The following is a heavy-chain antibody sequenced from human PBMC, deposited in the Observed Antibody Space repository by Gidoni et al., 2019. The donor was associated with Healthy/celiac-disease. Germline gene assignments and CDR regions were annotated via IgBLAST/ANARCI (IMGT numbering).Heavy chain of an antibody. J-gene: IGHJ4*02. CDR3: ARDPNYCGGDCHRFDY. CDR2: ISSSSSTI. Sequence: EVQLVESGGGLVQPGGSLRLSCAASGFTFSSYSMNWVRQAPGKGLEWVSYISSSSSTIYYADSVKGRFTISRDNAKNSLYLQMNSLRDEDTAVYYCARDPNYCGGDCHRFDYWGQGTLVTVSS. CDR1: GFTFSSYS. D-gene: IGHD2-21*02. V-gene: IGHV3-48*02.